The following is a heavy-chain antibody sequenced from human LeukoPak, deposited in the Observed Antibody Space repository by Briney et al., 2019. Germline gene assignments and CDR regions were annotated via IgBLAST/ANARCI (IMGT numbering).Heavy chain of an antibody. CDR1: GGSISSGGYY. J-gene: IGHJ5*02. Sequence: SEALSLTCTVSGGSISSGGYYWSWIRQHPGKGLEWIGYIYYSGSTYYNPSLKSRVTISVDTSKNQFSLKLSSVTAADTAVYYCARDLRYCSSTSCYTNWFDPWGQGTLVTVSS. V-gene: IGHV4-31*03. D-gene: IGHD2-2*02. CDR3: ARDLRYCSSTSCYTNWFDP. CDR2: IYYSGST.